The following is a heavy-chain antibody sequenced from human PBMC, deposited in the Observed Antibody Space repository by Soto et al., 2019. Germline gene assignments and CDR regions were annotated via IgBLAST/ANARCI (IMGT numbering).Heavy chain of an antibody. CDR3: EIGVSESSGYYGGYDY. D-gene: IGHD3-22*01. V-gene: IGHV1-8*01. J-gene: IGHJ4*02. CDR2: MNPNSGNT. Sequence: ASVKVSCKASGYTFTSYDINWVRQATGQGLEWMGWMNPNSGNTGYAQKFQGRVTMTRNTSISTAYMELSSLRSEDTAVYYCEIGVSESSGYYGGYDYWGQGTLVTVSS. CDR1: GYTFTSYD.